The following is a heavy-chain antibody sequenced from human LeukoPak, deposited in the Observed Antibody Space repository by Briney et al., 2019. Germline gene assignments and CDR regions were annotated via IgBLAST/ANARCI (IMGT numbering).Heavy chain of an antibody. V-gene: IGHV5-51*01. CDR1: GYSFTSYW. Sequence: GESLKLSCKGSGYSFTSYWIGWVRQMRGKGLEWMGIIYPGTSDTRYSPSFQGQITISADKSISTTYLQWRSLKASDTAMYYCARRSDQVHITMIVPDVWGQGTTVTVSS. J-gene: IGHJ6*02. CDR2: IYPGTSDT. CDR3: ARRSDQVHITMIVPDV. D-gene: IGHD3-22*01.